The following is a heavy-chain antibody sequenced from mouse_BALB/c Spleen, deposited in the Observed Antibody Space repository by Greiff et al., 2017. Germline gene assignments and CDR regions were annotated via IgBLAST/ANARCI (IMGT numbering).Heavy chain of an antibody. CDR2: ISYSGST. CDR3: ARGRPFAY. V-gene: IGHV3-2*02. CDR1: GYSITSDYA. J-gene: IGHJ3*01. Sequence: DVKLQESGPGLVKPSQSLSLTCTVTGYSITSDYAWNWIRQFPGNKLEWMGYISYSGSTSYNPSLKSRISITRDTSKNQFFLQLNSVTTEDTATYYCARGRPFAYWGQGTLVTVSA.